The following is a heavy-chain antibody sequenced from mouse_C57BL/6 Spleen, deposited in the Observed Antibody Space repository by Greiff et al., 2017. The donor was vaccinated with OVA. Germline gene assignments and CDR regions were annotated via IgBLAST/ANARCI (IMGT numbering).Heavy chain of an antibody. CDR2: ISSGSSTI. Sequence: DVKLVESGGGLVKPGGSLKLSCAASGFTFSDYGMHWVRQAPEKGLEWVAYISSGSSTIYYADTVKGRFTISRDNAKNTLFLQMTSLRSEDTAMYYCAKSLVRYAMDYWGQGTSVTVSS. J-gene: IGHJ4*01. CDR1: GFTFSDYG. D-gene: IGHD2-13*01. CDR3: AKSLVRYAMDY. V-gene: IGHV5-17*01.